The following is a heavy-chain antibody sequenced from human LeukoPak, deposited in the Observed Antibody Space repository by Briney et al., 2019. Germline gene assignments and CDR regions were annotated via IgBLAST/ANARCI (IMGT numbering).Heavy chain of an antibody. J-gene: IGHJ3*02. Sequence: PSETLSLTCTVSGGSISSYYWSWIRQPPGKGLEWIGYIYYSGSTNYNPSLKSRVTISVDTSKNQFSLKLSSVTAADTAVYYCARDLSPIRPDAFDIWGQGTMVTVSS. V-gene: IGHV4-59*01. CDR1: GGSISSYY. CDR2: IYYSGST. CDR3: ARDLSPIRPDAFDI. D-gene: IGHD3-3*02.